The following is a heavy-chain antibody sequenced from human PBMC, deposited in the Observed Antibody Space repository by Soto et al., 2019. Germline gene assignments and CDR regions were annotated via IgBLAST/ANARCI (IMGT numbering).Heavy chain of an antibody. CDR3: ARVPYGGSYWREFDY. CDR2: IFISSSYI. CDR1: GFTFSSYS. D-gene: IGHD1-26*01. Sequence: EVQLVESGGGLVKPGGSLRLSCAASGFTFSSYSMNWVRQAPGKGLEWVSSIFISSSYIYYADSVKGRFTISSDNAKNSLYLQMNSLRADDTAVYYCARVPYGGSYWREFDYWGQGTLVTVS. J-gene: IGHJ4*02. V-gene: IGHV3-21*01.